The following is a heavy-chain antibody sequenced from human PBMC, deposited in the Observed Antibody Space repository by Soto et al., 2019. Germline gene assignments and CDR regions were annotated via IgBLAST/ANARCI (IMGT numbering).Heavy chain of an antibody. V-gene: IGHV4-31*03. Sequence: SETLSLTCTVSGGSIRSGGYYWNWVRQNPRRGLEWIGNIYYSGNTYYNPSLKSRLTISVDTSKNQFSLNLSSVTAADTAVYYCARDRLMATAGTARHYFGLDVWGQGTTVTVSS. CDR1: GGSIRSGGYY. CDR3: ARDRLMATAGTARHYFGLDV. CDR2: IYYSGNT. J-gene: IGHJ6*02. D-gene: IGHD5-18*01.